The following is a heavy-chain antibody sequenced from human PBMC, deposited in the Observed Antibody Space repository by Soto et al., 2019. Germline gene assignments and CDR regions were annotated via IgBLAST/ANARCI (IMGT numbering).Heavy chain of an antibody. V-gene: IGHV4-39*01. J-gene: IGHJ4*02. CDR1: CASITSTTYF. Sequence: SETLSLTCTLSCASITSTTYFWAWIRKPPGKGLEWVGSTYYSGKTHYNPSLKSRVTIPVDRSKNQFSLQMSSVTAADTAVYYCAKNLPRTGRFDYWGQGSLVT. CDR3: AKNLPRTGRFDY. CDR2: TYYSGKT.